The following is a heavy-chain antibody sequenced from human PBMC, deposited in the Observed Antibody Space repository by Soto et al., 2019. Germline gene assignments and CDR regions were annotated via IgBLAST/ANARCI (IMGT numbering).Heavy chain of an antibody. CDR3: ARVQDR. D-gene: IGHD1-1*01. CDR2: IYYAGST. V-gene: IGHV4-59*12. Sequence: SETLSLTCTVSGGSMIREYWSWIRQPPGRGLEWIGFIYYAGSTKYNPSLNSRVTISVDTSKNQFSLTVTSVTAADTAVYYCARVQDRWGQGTLVTVSS. J-gene: IGHJ5*02. CDR1: GGSMIREY.